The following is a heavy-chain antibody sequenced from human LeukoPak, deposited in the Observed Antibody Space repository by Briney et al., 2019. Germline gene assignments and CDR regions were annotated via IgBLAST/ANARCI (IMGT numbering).Heavy chain of an antibody. Sequence: SETLSLTCSVSGGSISSTNYYWGWIRQPPGKGLEWIASIYYDGSTSYTPSLKSRVTISVDTSKNHLSLKLSSVIAADTAVYYCARHADRGYDCVYGFDIWGQGTMVTVSS. CDR3: ARHADRGYDCVYGFDI. CDR1: GGSISSTNYY. J-gene: IGHJ3*02. D-gene: IGHD5-12*01. CDR2: IYYDGST. V-gene: IGHV4-39*01.